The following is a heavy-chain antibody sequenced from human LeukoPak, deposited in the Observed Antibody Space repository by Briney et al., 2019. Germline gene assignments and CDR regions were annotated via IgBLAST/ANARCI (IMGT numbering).Heavy chain of an antibody. V-gene: IGHV3-33*03. Sequence: GRSLTLSCAASGFTFSSYGMHWVRQAPGKGLEWVAVIWFDGSNKDYANSVKGRFTISRDNSKNTLSLQMNSLRAEDTAVYYCAKDFSRYSGSYLDYWGQRTLVTVSS. CDR3: AKDFSRYSGSYLDY. CDR2: IWFDGSNK. D-gene: IGHD1-26*01. J-gene: IGHJ4*02. CDR1: GFTFSSYG.